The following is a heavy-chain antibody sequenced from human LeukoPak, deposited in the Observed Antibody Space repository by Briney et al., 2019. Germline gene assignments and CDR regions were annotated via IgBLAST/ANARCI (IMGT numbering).Heavy chain of an antibody. D-gene: IGHD6-6*01. J-gene: IGHJ4*02. CDR3: ARDFPEYSSSLDY. CDR2: IWYDGSNK. V-gene: IGHV3-33*01. CDR1: GFTFSSYG. Sequence: GGSLRVSCAASGFTFSSYGMHWVRQAPGKGLEWVAVIWYDGSNKYYADSVKGRFTISRDNSKNTLYLQMNSLRAEDTAVYYCARDFPEYSSSLDYWGQGALVTVSS.